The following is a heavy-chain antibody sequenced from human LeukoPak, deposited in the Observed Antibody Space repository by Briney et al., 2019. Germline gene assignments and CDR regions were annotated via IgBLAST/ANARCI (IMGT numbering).Heavy chain of an antibody. Sequence: PSETLPLTCAVYGGSFSGYYWSWIRQPPGKGLEWIGEINHSGSTNYNPSLKSRVTISVDTSKNQFSLKLSSVTAADTAVYYCARGSLGRYTYWGQGTLVTVSS. CDR3: ARGSLGRYTY. V-gene: IGHV4-34*01. CDR2: INHSGST. J-gene: IGHJ4*02. D-gene: IGHD3-10*01. CDR1: GGSFSGYY.